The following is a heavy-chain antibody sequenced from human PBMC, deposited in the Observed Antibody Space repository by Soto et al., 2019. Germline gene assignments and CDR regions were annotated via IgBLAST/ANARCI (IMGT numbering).Heavy chain of an antibody. CDR1: GFSFGSYA. J-gene: IGHJ4*02. CDR2: ISGSDGKT. D-gene: IGHD3-10*01. Sequence: HPGGSLRLSCAASGFSFGSYALSWVRQAPGKGLEWVSTISGSDGKTFYADSVKGRFSISRDTSQNTLYLQMNSLRADDTAIYYCARWSYLRYWGQGTRLTV. V-gene: IGHV3-23*01. CDR3: ARWSYLRY.